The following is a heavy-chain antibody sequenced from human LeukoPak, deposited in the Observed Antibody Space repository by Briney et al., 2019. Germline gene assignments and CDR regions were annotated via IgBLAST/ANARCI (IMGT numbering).Heavy chain of an antibody. J-gene: IGHJ3*02. V-gene: IGHV3-20*04. D-gene: IGHD3-22*01. CDR2: INWNGGST. Sequence: PGGSLRLSCAASGFTFDDYGMSWVRQAPGKGLEWVSGINWNGGSTGYADSVKGRFTISRDNAKNSLYLQMNSLRAEDTALYYCARENYLYSGGYYGAFDIWGQGTMVTVSS. CDR3: ARENYLYSGGYYGAFDI. CDR1: GFTFDDYG.